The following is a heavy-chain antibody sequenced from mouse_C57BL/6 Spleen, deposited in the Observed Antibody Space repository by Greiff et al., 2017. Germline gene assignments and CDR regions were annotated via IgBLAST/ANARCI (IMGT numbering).Heavy chain of an antibody. CDR1: GFSLTSYG. CDR3: ARDPLAY. CDR2: IWSGGST. J-gene: IGHJ2*01. Sequence: QVQLQQSGPGLVQPSPSLSITCTASGFSLTSYGVHWVRQSPGKGLEWLGVIWSGGSTDYNAAFISRMSISTDNSKCQVFIKMNSLQADDAAIYYCARDPLAYWGQGTTLTVSS. V-gene: IGHV2-2*01.